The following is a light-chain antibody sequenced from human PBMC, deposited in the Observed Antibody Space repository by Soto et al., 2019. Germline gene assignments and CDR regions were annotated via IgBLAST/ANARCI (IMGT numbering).Light chain of an antibody. CDR2: DAS. J-gene: IGKJ1*01. Sequence: DIQMTQSPSTLSASVGDRVTITCRASQSISSWLAWYQQKPGKAPKLLIYDASSLESGVPPRFSGSGSGTEFTLTISSLQPDDFATYSCQQYYSYWTFSQGTKVDIK. CDR1: QSISSW. CDR3: QQYYSYWT. V-gene: IGKV1-5*01.